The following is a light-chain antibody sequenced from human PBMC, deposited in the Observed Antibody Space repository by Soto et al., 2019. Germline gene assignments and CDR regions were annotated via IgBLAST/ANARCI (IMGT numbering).Light chain of an antibody. CDR3: QPYTTFLRT. Sequence: DIQVTQSPSTLSASVGDSVTISCRASQIISNWLAWYQQKPGKASKLLIYKASTLESGVPSRFSGSGSETDFTLTISSLHPDDFPTYYCQPYTTFLRTFGHGTRVDIK. CDR1: QIISNW. J-gene: IGKJ3*01. CDR2: KAS. V-gene: IGKV1-5*03.